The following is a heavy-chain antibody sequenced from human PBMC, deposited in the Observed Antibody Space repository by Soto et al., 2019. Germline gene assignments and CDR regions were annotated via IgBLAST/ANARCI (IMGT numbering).Heavy chain of an antibody. CDR3: AKAVYGYWYFDL. V-gene: IGHV1-69*13. D-gene: IGHD3-10*01. CDR1: GGTFSSYA. Sequence: GASVKVSCKASGGTFSSYAISWVRQAPGQGLEWMGGIIPIFGTANYAQKFQGRVTITADESTSTAYMELSSLRAEDTAVYYCAKAVYGYWYFDLWGRGTLVTVSS. J-gene: IGHJ2*01. CDR2: IIPIFGTA.